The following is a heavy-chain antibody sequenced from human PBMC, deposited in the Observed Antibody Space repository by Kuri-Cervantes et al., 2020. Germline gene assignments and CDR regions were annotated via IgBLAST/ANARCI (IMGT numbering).Heavy chain of an antibody. V-gene: IGHV4-30-4*01. D-gene: IGHD3-22*01. CDR2: IYYSGST. CDR1: GGSVSSGSYY. CDR3: ASSYYYDSSGYFAPYYFDY. Sequence: SCTVSGGSVSSGSYYWSWIRQPPGKGLEWIGYIYYSGSTYYNPSLKSRVTISVDTSKDQFSLKLSSVTAADTAVYYCASSYYYDSSGYFAPYYFDYWGQGTLVTVSS. J-gene: IGHJ4*02.